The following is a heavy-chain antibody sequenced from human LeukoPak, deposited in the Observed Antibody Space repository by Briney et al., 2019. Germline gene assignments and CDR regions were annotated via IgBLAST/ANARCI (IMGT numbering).Heavy chain of an antibody. V-gene: IGHV3-20*04. CDR1: GFTFDDYG. Sequence: PGGSLRLSCAASGFTFDDYGMSWVRQAPGKGLEWVSGINWNGGSTGYADSVKGRFTISRDNAKNSLYLQMNSLRAEDTAVYYCAKGIVADYCGSGSYRRGDPNYYYYMDVWGKGTTVTISS. CDR2: INWNGGST. J-gene: IGHJ6*03. D-gene: IGHD3-10*01. CDR3: AKGIVADYCGSGSYRRGDPNYYYYMDV.